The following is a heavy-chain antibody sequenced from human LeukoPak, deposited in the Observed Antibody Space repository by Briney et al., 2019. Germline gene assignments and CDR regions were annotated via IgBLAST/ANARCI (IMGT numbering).Heavy chain of an antibody. CDR2: TNQDGSEK. V-gene: IGHV3-7*01. J-gene: IGHJ1*01. CDR3: AKDSDYYHSSGYYYAYFQH. D-gene: IGHD3-22*01. CDR1: GFTFSTYW. Sequence: GGSLRLSCAASGFTFSTYWMSWLRQAPGKGLEWVANTNQDGSEKYYVDSVEGRFTISRDNAKNSLYLQMNSLRDEDTAVYYCAKDSDYYHSSGYYYAYFQHWGQGTLGSVSS.